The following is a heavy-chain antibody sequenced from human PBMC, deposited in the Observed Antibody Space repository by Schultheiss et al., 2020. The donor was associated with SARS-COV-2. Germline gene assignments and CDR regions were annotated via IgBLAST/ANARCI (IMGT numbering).Heavy chain of an antibody. CDR1: GGTFSSYA. J-gene: IGHJ2*01. CDR2: IIPIFGIA. V-gene: IGHV1-69*17. CDR3: ARTWYSGSYHYWYFDL. D-gene: IGHD1-26*01. Sequence: KISCKASGGTFSSYAISWVRQAPGQGLEWMGGIIPIFGIANYAQKFQGRVTITADKSTSTAYMELSSLRSEDTAVYYCARTWYSGSYHYWYFDLWGRGTLVTVSS.